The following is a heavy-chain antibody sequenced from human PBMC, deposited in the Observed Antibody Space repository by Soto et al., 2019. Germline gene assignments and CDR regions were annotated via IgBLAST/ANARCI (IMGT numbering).Heavy chain of an antibody. CDR1: GVTFSRYG. CDR3: ARYFSADEYYFDY. Sequence: GGSLRLSCAASGVTFSRYGMHWVRQAPGKGLEWVAVIWYDGSNKYYADSVKGRFTISRDNSKNTLYLQMNTLRAEATAVYYCARYFSADEYYFDYWGQGTLVTVSS. J-gene: IGHJ4*02. V-gene: IGHV3-33*01. CDR2: IWYDGSNK. D-gene: IGHD3-9*01.